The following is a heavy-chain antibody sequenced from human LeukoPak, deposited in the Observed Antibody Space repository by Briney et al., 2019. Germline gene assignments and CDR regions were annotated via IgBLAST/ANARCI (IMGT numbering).Heavy chain of an antibody. Sequence: ASVKVSCKASGYIFTGHYMQWVRQAPGQGLEWVGWINVNTGGTKYAPKFEGRVTMTRDTSKTTAYMELRGLRTDDTAVYYCARERESSGYSAVDAWGQETLVTVSS. J-gene: IGHJ5*02. V-gene: IGHV1-2*02. D-gene: IGHD3-22*01. CDR1: GYIFTGHY. CDR2: INVNTGGT. CDR3: ARERESSGYSAVDA.